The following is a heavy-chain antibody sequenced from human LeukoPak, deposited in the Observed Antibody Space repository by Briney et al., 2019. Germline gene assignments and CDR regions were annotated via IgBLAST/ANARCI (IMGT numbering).Heavy chain of an antibody. Sequence: SETLSLTCTVSGGSISSYYWSWIRQPPGKGLDWIGYIYYSGSTNYNPSLKSRVTISVDTSKNQFSLKLSSVTAADTAVYYCARHGGFGRNWFDPWGQGTLVTVSS. D-gene: IGHD3-16*01. V-gene: IGHV4-59*08. CDR2: IYYSGST. CDR1: GGSISSYY. J-gene: IGHJ5*02. CDR3: ARHGGFGRNWFDP.